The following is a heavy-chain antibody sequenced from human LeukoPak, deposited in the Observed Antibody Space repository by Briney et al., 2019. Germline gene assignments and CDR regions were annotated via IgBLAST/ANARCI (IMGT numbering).Heavy chain of an antibody. V-gene: IGHV1-69*05. Sequence: ASVKVSCKASGGTFSSYAISWVRQAPGQGLEWMGGIIPIFGTANYAQKFQGRVTITTDDSTSTAYMELSRLRSDDTAVYYCARDLGYSSGWYVLGYWGQGTLVTVSS. J-gene: IGHJ4*02. CDR1: GGTFSSYA. D-gene: IGHD6-19*01. CDR2: IIPIFGTA. CDR3: ARDLGYSSGWYVLGY.